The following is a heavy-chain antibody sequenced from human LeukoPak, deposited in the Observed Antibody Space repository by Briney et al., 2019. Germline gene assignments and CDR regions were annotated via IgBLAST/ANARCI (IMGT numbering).Heavy chain of an antibody. CDR1: GFTVSSNY. D-gene: IGHD6-13*01. CDR3: AKGGGIAAAGTTVLFDY. V-gene: IGHV3-23*01. CDR2: ISGSGGST. J-gene: IGHJ4*02. Sequence: GGSLRLSCAASGFTVSSNYMSWVRQAPGKGLEWVSGISGSGGSTYYADSVKGRFTISRDNSKNTLYLQMNSLRAEDTAVYYCAKGGGIAAAGTTVLFDYWGQGTLVTVSS.